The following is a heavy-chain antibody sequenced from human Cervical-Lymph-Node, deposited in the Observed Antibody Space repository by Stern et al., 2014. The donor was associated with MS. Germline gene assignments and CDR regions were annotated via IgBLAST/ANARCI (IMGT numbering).Heavy chain of an antibody. V-gene: IGHV2-70*04. CDR3: ARMMGSGYRHYFDY. D-gene: IGHD3-3*01. CDR2: IDWNDKT. J-gene: IGHJ4*02. CDR1: GFSLVTSGVR. Sequence: ITLKESGPALVKPTQTLTLTCTFSGFSLVTSGVRVSWIRQPPGKALEWLERIDWNDKTFYNTSLMTRLTISKDTSKNQVVLTMTNVDPVDTATYYCARMMGSGYRHYFDYWGQGTPVTVS.